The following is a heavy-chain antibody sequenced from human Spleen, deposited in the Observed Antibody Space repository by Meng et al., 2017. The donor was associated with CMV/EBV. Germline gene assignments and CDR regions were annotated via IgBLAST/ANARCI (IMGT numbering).Heavy chain of an antibody. V-gene: IGHV4-30-4*01. D-gene: IGHD1-1*01. CDR1: GGSINSGDYF. Sequence: SETLSLTCTVSGGSINSGDYFWSWIRQSPGKGLEWIAYMNYRGSTYYNPSLKSRVTTSVDTSKNQISLKLSSVTAEDTAMYYCARDYSGTEGDNWFDPWGQGTLVTVSS. J-gene: IGHJ5*02. CDR3: ARDYSGTEGDNWFDP. CDR2: MNYRGST.